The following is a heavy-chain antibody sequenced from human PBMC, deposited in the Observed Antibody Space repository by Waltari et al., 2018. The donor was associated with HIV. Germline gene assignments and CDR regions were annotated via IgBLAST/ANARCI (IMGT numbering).Heavy chain of an antibody. CDR2: ISTRRSV. D-gene: IGHD2-21*02. CDR1: GASITSGNYF. CDR3: EREALVYKYGRYCSDDDCYSRWFDP. Sequence: QVQLQESGPGLVKFSQTLSLTCNVSGASITSGNYFWTWVRQPAGQTLEWIGRISTRRSVKYNTSLKGRVTISRDTSDNHFSLTVTSVTAADTAVYYCEREALVYKYGRYCSDDDCYSRWFDPWGHGTQVTVSS. J-gene: IGHJ5*02. V-gene: IGHV4-61*02.